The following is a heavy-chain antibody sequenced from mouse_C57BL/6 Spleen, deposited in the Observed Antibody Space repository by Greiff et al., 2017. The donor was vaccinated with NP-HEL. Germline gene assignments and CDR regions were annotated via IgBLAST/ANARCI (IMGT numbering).Heavy chain of an antibody. D-gene: IGHD4-1*01. CDR2: IYPRSGNT. CDR1: GYTFTSYG. J-gene: IGHJ2*01. Sequence: VQLQQSGAELARPGASVKLSCKASGYTFTSYGISWVKQRTGQGLEWIGEIYPRSGNTYYNEKFKGKATLTADKSSSTAYMDLRSLTSEDSAVYFCARSEVTGPVDYWGQGTTLTVSS. CDR3: ARSEVTGPVDY. V-gene: IGHV1-81*01.